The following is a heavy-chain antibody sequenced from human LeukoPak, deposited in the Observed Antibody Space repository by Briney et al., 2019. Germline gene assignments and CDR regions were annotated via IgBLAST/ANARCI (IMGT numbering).Heavy chain of an antibody. CDR3: ARLRHYGSGSYPMTGNWFDP. CDR2: INHSGST. CDR1: GGSFSGYY. J-gene: IGHJ5*02. V-gene: IGHV4-34*01. D-gene: IGHD3-10*01. Sequence: NPSETLSLTCAVYGGSFSGYYWSWIRHPPGKGLEWIGEINHSGSTNYNPSLKSRVTISVDTSKNQFSLKLSSVTAADTAVYYCARLRHYGSGSYPMTGNWFDPWGQGTLVSVSS.